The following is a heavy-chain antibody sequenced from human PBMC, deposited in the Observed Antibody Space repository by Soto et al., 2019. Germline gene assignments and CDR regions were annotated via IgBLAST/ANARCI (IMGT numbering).Heavy chain of an antibody. V-gene: IGHV2-5*02. CDR1: GFSLSTSGVG. CDR3: AQRNYTDYAILTGNPYYFDY. CDR2: IYWDDDK. Sequence: QITLKESGPTLVKPTQTLTLTCTFSGFSLSTSGVGVGWIRQPPGKALEWLALIYWDDDKRYSPSLKSRLTITKDTSKNQVVLTMTNMYPVDTATYYCAQRNYTDYAILTGNPYYFDYWGQGTLVTVSS. D-gene: IGHD3-9*01. J-gene: IGHJ4*02.